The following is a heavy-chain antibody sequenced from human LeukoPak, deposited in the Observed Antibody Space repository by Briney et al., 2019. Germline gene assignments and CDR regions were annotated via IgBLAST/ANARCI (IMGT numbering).Heavy chain of an antibody. CDR1: GFTFSSYA. J-gene: IGHJ4*02. D-gene: IGHD3-22*01. V-gene: IGHV3-23*01. CDR3: AKTYDSSGYYWADFDY. Sequence: HPGGSLRLSCAASGFTFSSYAMSWVRQAPGKGLEWVSAISGSGGSTYYADSVKGRFAISRDSSKNTLYLQMNSLRAEDTAVYYCAKTYDSSGYYWADFDYWGQGTLVTVSS. CDR2: ISGSGGST.